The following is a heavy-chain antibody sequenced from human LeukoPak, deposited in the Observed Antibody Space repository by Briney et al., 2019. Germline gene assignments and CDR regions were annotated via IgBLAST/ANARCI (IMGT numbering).Heavy chain of an antibody. CDR2: ISSTSSTI. J-gene: IGHJ4*02. CDR3: ARRIAVAGTFFDY. Sequence: GGSLRLACAASGFTFSSYTMNWVRQAPGKGLDWVSYISSTSSTIYYADSVKGRFTISRDNAKNSPYLQMNSLRDEDTAVYYCARRIAVAGTFFDYWGQGTLVTVSS. V-gene: IGHV3-48*02. D-gene: IGHD6-19*01. CDR1: GFTFSSYT.